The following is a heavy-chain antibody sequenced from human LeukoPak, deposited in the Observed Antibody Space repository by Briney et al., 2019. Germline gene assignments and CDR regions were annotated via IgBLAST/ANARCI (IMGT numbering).Heavy chain of an antibody. CDR2: ISYDGSNK. CDR3: AKTPWIQLWLLEK. Sequence: GRSLRLSCAASGFTFSSYGMHWVRQAPGRGLEWVAVISYDGSNKYYADSVKGRFTISRDNSKNTLYLQMNSLRAEDTAVYYCAKTPWIQLWLLEKWGQGTLVTVSS. V-gene: IGHV3-30*18. J-gene: IGHJ4*02. CDR1: GFTFSSYG. D-gene: IGHD5-18*01.